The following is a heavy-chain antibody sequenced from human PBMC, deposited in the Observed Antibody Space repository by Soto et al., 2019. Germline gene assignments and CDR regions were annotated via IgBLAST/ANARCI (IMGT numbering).Heavy chain of an antibody. CDR1: GGSISSYY. V-gene: IGHV4-59*01. CDR2: IYYSGST. D-gene: IGHD5-12*01. Sequence: SETQSLTCTVSGGSISSYYWSWIRQPPGKGLEWIGYIYYSGSTNYNPSLKSRVTISVDTSKNQFSLKLSSVTAADTAVYYCARYRRDSGYELDYWGQGTPVPVSS. CDR3: ARYRRDSGYELDY. J-gene: IGHJ4*02.